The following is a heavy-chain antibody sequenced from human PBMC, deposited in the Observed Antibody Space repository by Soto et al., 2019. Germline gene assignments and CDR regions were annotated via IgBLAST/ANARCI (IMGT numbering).Heavy chain of an antibody. V-gene: IGHV1-69*01. J-gene: IGHJ4*02. CDR1: GGSLRNSV. CDR2: VIPMLGTA. CDR3: ARLGHPDH. Sequence: QVQLVQSGAEVRKPGSSVKVSCTASGGSLRNSVISWVRQAPAQRLEWMGGVIPMLGTANYAQKFQGRVTMAADEATSTAYMDLSSLSPDATAVYYFARLGHPDHWGPGTQVIVSS.